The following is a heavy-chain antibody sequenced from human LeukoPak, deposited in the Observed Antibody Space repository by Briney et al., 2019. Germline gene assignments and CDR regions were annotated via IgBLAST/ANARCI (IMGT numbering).Heavy chain of an antibody. CDR3: ARAMRSGYDY. CDR2: ISSSSDSI. CDR1: GFTFSSYG. Sequence: GGSLRLSCAASGFTFSSYGTNWLRQAPGKRLEWVSYISSSSDSIYYADSVKGRFTISRDNAENSLYLQMNSLRDEDTAVYYCARAMRSGYDYWGQGTLVTVSS. D-gene: IGHD5-12*01. J-gene: IGHJ4*02. V-gene: IGHV3-48*02.